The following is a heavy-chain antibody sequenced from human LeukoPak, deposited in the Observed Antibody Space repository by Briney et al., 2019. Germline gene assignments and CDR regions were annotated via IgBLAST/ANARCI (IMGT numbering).Heavy chain of an antibody. D-gene: IGHD4-11*01. CDR2: IRSKAYGGTT. CDR1: GFTFGDYA. V-gene: IGHV3-49*03. J-gene: IGHJ1*01. Sequence: GGSLRLSCPASGFTFGDYAMTWIRQAPGKGLEWVGFIRSKAYGGTTEYAASVTGRFTISRDDSKNIAFLQMSSLRIEDTAVYYCTRELHSWGQGTLVTVS. CDR3: TRELHS.